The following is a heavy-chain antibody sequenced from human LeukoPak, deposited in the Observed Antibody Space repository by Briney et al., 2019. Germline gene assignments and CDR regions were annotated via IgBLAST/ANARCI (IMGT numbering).Heavy chain of an antibody. CDR3: ARSGVVPAAAFDP. D-gene: IGHD2-2*01. J-gene: IGHJ5*02. CDR1: GGSFSGYY. CDR2: INHSGST. V-gene: IGHV4-34*01. Sequence: SETLSLTCAVYGGSFSGYYWSWIRQPPGKGLEWIGEINHSGSTNYNPSLKSRVTISVDTSKNQFSLKLSSVTAADTAVYYCARSGVVPAAAFDPWGQGTLVTVSS.